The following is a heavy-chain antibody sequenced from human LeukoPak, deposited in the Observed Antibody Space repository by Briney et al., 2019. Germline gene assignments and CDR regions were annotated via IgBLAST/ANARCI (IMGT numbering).Heavy chain of an antibody. D-gene: IGHD6-19*01. CDR1: GGSISSYY. CDR3: ARDPHGHSSGWYYFDY. J-gene: IGHJ4*02. V-gene: IGHV4-59*01. CDR2: INYSGRA. Sequence: PSETLSLTCTVSGGSISSYYWSWIRQPPGKGLEWIGYINYSGRANYNPSLKSRVTISVDTSKNQFSLKLTSVTAADTAVYYCARDPHGHSSGWYYFDYWGQGTLVTVSS.